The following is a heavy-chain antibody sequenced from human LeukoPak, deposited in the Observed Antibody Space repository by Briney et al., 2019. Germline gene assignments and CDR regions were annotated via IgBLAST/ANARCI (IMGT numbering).Heavy chain of an antibody. V-gene: IGHV3-30-3*01. CDR1: GFTFSSYA. J-gene: IGHJ6*02. Sequence: PGGSLRLSCAASGFTFSSYAMHWVRQAPGKGLEWVAVISYDGSNKYYADSEKGRFTISRDNSKNTLYLQMNSLRAEDTAVYYCARDIVVAKYYYYGMDVWGQGTTVTVSS. CDR2: ISYDGSNK. D-gene: IGHD2-2*01. CDR3: ARDIVVAKYYYYGMDV.